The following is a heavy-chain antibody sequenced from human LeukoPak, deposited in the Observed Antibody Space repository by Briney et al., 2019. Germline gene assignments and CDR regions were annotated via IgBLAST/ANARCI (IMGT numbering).Heavy chain of an antibody. V-gene: IGHV1-69*04. CDR3: ARDGRGYSGYDYVRY. CDR1: GGTFSSYA. J-gene: IGHJ4*02. CDR2: IIPIFGIA. D-gene: IGHD5-12*01. Sequence: VASVKVSCKASGGTFSSYAIRWVRQPPAQGLEWMGRIIPIFGIANYAQKFQGRVTITADKSTSTAYMELSSLRSEDTAVYYCARDGRGYSGYDYVRYWGQGTLVTVSS.